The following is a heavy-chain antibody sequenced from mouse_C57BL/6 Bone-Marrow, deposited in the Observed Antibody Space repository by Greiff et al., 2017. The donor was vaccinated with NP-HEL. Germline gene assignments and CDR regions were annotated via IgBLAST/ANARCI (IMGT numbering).Heavy chain of an antibody. D-gene: IGHD3-2*02. V-gene: IGHV7-3*01. J-gene: IGHJ4*01. CDR3: ARYPPRQLRLRYYYAMDY. CDR1: GFTFTDYY. CDR2: IRNKANGYTT. Sequence: EVKLVDSGGGLVQPGGSLSLSCAASGFTFTDYYMSWVRQPPGKALEWLGFIRNKANGYTTEYSASVKGRFTISRDNSQSILYLQMNAVRAEDSATYYCARYPPRQLRLRYYYAMDYWGQGTSVTVSS.